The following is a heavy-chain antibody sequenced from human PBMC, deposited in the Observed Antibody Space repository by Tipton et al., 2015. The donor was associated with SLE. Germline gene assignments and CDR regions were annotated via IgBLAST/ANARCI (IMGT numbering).Heavy chain of an antibody. Sequence: SLRLSCATSGFTFSAYGIHWVRQAPGKGLEWLTFIRFDGTKKYYSDSVKGRFTISKDNSKNMVYLQMNSLRTEDTAVYYCASAKRQYYDFWSGSNTAAEYFQHWGQGTLVTVSS. V-gene: IGHV3-30*02. D-gene: IGHD3-3*01. CDR2: IRFDGTKK. CDR3: ASAKRQYYDFWSGSNTAAEYFQH. CDR1: GFTFSAYG. J-gene: IGHJ1*01.